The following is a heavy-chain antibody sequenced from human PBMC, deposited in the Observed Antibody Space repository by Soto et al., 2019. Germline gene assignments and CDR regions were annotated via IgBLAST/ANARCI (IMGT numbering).Heavy chain of an antibody. V-gene: IGHV4-59*08. CDR1: GGSISSYY. J-gene: IGHJ6*03. CDR2: IYYSGST. CDR3: ARHTAVGGYDYYYYYYMDV. D-gene: IGHD5-12*01. Sequence: SETLSLTCTVSGGSISSYYWSWIRQPPGKGLEWIGYIYYSGSTNYNPSLKSRVTISVDTSKNQFSLKLSSVTAADTAVYYCARHTAVGGYDYYYYYYMDVWGKGTTVTVSS.